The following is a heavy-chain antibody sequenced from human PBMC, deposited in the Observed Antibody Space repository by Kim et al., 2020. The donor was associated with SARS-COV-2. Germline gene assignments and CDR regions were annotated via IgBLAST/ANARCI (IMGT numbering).Heavy chain of an antibody. CDR1: GFTFSSYS. Sequence: LSLTCAASGFTFSSYSMNWVRQAPGKGLEWVSYISSSSSTIYYADSVKGRFTISRDNAKNSLYLQMNSLRDEDTAVYYCARDLYGDYGTGDAFDIWGQGTMVTVSS. J-gene: IGHJ3*02. V-gene: IGHV3-48*02. D-gene: IGHD4-17*01. CDR2: ISSSSSTI. CDR3: ARDLYGDYGTGDAFDI.